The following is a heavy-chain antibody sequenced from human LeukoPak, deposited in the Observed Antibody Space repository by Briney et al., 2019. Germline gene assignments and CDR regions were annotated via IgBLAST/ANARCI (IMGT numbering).Heavy chain of an antibody. CDR3: VRQRGSSGTINYFDP. J-gene: IGHJ5*02. CDR1: GYSFITYW. D-gene: IGHD3-10*01. Sequence: GESLKISCETSGYSFITYWIGWVRQMPGTGLEWVGAIYPDDSDSRYSPSFQGQVVISADRSIRTAYLQWNSLKTSDTAMYYCVRQRGSSGTINYFDPWGQGTLVTVSS. V-gene: IGHV5-51*01. CDR2: IYPDDSDS.